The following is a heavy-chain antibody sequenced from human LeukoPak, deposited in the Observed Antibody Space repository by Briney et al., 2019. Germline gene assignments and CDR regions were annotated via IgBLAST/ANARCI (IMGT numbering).Heavy chain of an antibody. V-gene: IGHV4-39*07. J-gene: IGHJ5*02. Sequence: PSETLSLTCTVSGGSISSSSYYWGWIRQPPGKGLEWIGSIYYSGSTYYNPSPKSRVTISVDTSKNQFSLKLSSVTAADTAVYYCARVNKGSTFGGVILDPWGQGTLVTVSS. CDR3: ARVNKGSTFGGVILDP. D-gene: IGHD3-16*01. CDR2: IYYSGST. CDR1: GGSISSSSYY.